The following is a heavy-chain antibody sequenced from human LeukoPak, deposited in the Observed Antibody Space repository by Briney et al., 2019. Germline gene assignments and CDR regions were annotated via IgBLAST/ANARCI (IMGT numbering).Heavy chain of an antibody. CDR1: GGTFSSYA. D-gene: IGHD6-13*01. J-gene: IGHJ6*02. Sequence: SVKVSRKASGGTFSSYAISWVRQAPGQGLEWMGRIIPILGIANYAQKFQGRVTITADKSTSTAYMELSSLRSEDTAVYYCARARYSLAAADPYYYYYGMDVWGQGTTVTVSS. V-gene: IGHV1-69*04. CDR3: ARARYSLAAADPYYYYYGMDV. CDR2: IIPILGIA.